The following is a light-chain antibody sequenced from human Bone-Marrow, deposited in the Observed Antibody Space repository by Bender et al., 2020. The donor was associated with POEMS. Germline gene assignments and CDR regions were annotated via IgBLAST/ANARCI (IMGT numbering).Light chain of an antibody. CDR2: EDS. J-gene: IGLJ3*02. V-gene: IGLV3-21*03. CDR1: NIGSKS. Sequence: SYVLTQAPSVSVAPGKTARITCGGNNIGSKSVHWYQQKPGQAPVLVVYEDSERPSEIPARFSASNSGDTATLTISRVEPGDEADYHCQVWDNIADHPVFGGGTKLTVL. CDR3: QVWDNIADHPV.